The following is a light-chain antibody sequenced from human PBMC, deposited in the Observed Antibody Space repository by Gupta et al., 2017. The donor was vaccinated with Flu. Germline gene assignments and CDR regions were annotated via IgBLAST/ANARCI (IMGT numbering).Light chain of an antibody. J-gene: IGKJ2*01. CDR2: YAS. Sequence: PEFQSVAPTEKVTITVLASQTIGSPLHWYQQKAGQSPKLLIKYASQYSSGVPSRFSGSGSVTDFTLTINSLEPEDAAAYYCHQCYSLRGTFGQGTRLEIK. CDR3: HQCYSLRGT. V-gene: IGKV6D-21*02. CDR1: QTIGSP.